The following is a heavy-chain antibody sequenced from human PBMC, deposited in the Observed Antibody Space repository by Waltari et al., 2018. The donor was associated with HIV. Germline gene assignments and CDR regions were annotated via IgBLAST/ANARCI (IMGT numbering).Heavy chain of an antibody. Sequence: QVQLVQSGAEVKKPGASVSVSCKASGYTFTIYYLHWVGQAPGQGLEWRGVSTPSGGSATYAQKFQGRVTMTRDTSTSTVYMERSSLRSEETAVYFCARGGLTMRTGSTSCDYWGQGTLV. V-gene: IGHV1-46*01. J-gene: IGHJ4*02. D-gene: IGHD3-22*01. CDR1: GYTFTIYY. CDR3: ARGGLTMRTGSTSCDY. CDR2: STPSGGSA.